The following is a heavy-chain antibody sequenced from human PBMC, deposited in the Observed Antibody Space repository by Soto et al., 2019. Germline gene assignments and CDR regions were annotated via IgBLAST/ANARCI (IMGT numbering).Heavy chain of an antibody. CDR3: AKDVYYDFWSGYYHKYYYYYGMAV. Sequence: AGGSLRLSCAASGFTFSSYAMSWVRQAPGKGLEWVSAISGSGGSTYYADSVKGRFTISRDNSKNTLYLQMNSLRAEDTAVYYCAKDVYYDFWSGYYHKYYYYYGMAVWGQGTKVTVSS. D-gene: IGHD3-3*01. CDR1: GFTFSSYA. CDR2: ISGSGGST. J-gene: IGHJ6*02. V-gene: IGHV3-23*01.